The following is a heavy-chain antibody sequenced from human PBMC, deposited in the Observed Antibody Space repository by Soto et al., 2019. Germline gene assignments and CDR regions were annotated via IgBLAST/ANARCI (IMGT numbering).Heavy chain of an antibody. CDR2: IYYSGST. Sequence: SETLSLTCTVSGGSISSYYWSWIRQPPGKGLEWIGYIYYSGSTNYNPSLKSRVTISVDTSKNTLYLQMGSLRAEDMAVYYCARAEDYYYGMDVWGQGTTVTVSS. CDR3: ARAEDYYYGMDV. J-gene: IGHJ6*02. CDR1: GGSISSYY. V-gene: IGHV4-59*01.